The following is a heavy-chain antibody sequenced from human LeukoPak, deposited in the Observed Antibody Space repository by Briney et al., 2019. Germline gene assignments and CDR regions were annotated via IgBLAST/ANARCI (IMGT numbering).Heavy chain of an antibody. CDR2: INRGATHI. J-gene: IGHJ4*02. D-gene: IGHD3-22*01. V-gene: IGHV3-21*01. Sequence: PGGSLRLSCADSQFTFSSYSMNWVRQALGKGLEWVSSINRGATHIYYADSLRGRFIISRDDAKNSLYLQMNSLRAEDTAVYYCVRLRRNSDSSGYYYYYDYWGQGTLVTVSS. CDR1: QFTFSSYS. CDR3: VRLRRNSDSSGYYYYYDY.